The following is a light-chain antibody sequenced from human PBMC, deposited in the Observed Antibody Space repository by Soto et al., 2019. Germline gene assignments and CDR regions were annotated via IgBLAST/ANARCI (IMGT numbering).Light chain of an antibody. J-gene: IGKJ5*01. CDR1: QSVSNY. Sequence: EIVLTQYPATLALSPGERATLSCRASQSVSNYLHWYQQKPGQAPRLLIFDASNRATGIPARFSGSGSATDFTLTIISLEPEDFAVYYCQHRSIWLVSFGQGTRLEIK. CDR3: QHRSIWLVS. CDR2: DAS. V-gene: IGKV3-11*01.